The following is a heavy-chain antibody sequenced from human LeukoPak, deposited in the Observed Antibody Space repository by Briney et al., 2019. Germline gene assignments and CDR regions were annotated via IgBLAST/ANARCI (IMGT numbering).Heavy chain of an antibody. Sequence: GGSLRLSCAGSGFSFSNYNLHWVRQAPGKGLEWVSAISGSGGSTYYADPVKGRFTISRDNSKNTLYLQMNSLRAEDTAVYYCAKGRYNWNVWFDPWGQGTLVTVSS. D-gene: IGHD1-1*01. J-gene: IGHJ5*02. V-gene: IGHV3-23*01. CDR1: GFSFSNYN. CDR3: AKGRYNWNVWFDP. CDR2: ISGSGGST.